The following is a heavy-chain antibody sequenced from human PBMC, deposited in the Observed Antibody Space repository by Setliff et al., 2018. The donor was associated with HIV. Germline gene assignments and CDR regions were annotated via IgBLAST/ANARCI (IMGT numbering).Heavy chain of an antibody. Sequence: ASVKVSCKTSGYTFSRYAMHWVRQAPGQRLEWMGWINAGNGNTKYSQKFQGRVSIARDTSASTAYMELSRLRSDDTAVYYCARTLPQYTNLFDYWGQGTLVTVSS. CDR1: GYTFSRYA. V-gene: IGHV1-3*01. D-gene: IGHD5-18*01. CDR2: INAGNGNT. J-gene: IGHJ4*02. CDR3: ARTLPQYTNLFDY.